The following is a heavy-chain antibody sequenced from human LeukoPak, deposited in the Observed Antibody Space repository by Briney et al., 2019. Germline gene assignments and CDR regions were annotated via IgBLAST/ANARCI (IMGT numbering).Heavy chain of an antibody. CDR1: GYTFTSYD. J-gene: IGHJ6*02. CDR3: ARVRCSGGSCYYYYYGMDV. Sequence: ASVKVSCKASGYTFTSYDINWVRQATGQGLEWMGWMNPNSGNTGYAQKFQGRVTMTRNTSISTAYMELSSLRSEDTAVYYCARVRCSGGSCYYYYYGMDVWGQGSTVTVSS. D-gene: IGHD2-15*01. CDR2: MNPNSGNT. V-gene: IGHV1-8*01.